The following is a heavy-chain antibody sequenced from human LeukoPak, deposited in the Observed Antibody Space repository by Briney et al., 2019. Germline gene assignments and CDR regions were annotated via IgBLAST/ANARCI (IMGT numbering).Heavy chain of an antibody. Sequence: GGSLRLSCAASGLTFSSYWMTWVRQAPGKGLEWVANIKEDGSRKNYMDSAKGRFTISRDNTKNSLYLQMNSLRAEDTAVYYCATPLDYYDSSGYHQGGNWGQGTLVTVSS. CDR1: GLTFSSYW. V-gene: IGHV3-7*03. CDR3: ATPLDYYDSSGYHQGGN. J-gene: IGHJ4*02. D-gene: IGHD3-22*01. CDR2: IKEDGSRK.